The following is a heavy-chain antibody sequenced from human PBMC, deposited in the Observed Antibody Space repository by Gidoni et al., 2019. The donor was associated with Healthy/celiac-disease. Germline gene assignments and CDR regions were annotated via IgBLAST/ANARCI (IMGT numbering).Heavy chain of an antibody. CDR1: GFTFSSYW. CDR3: ARDREGYYYGSGSSDY. Sequence: EVQLVESGGGLVQPGGSLRLPCAASGFTFSSYWRSWVRQAPGKGLEWVAHIKQDGSEKYYVDSVKGRFTISRDNAKNSLYLQRNSLRAEYTAVYYCARDREGYYYGSGSSDYWGQGTLVTVSS. D-gene: IGHD3-10*01. CDR2: IKQDGSEK. V-gene: IGHV3-7*01. J-gene: IGHJ4*02.